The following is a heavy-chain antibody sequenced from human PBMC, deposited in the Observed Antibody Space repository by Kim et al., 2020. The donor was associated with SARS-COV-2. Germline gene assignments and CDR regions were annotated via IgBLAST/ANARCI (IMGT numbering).Heavy chain of an antibody. V-gene: IGHV4-34*01. CDR1: GGSFSGYY. J-gene: IGHJ4*02. CDR3: ARGRYDRPLDY. Sequence: SETLSLTCAVYGGSFSGYYWSWIRQPPGKGLEWIGEINHSGSTNYNPSLKSRVTISVDTSKNQFSLKLSSVTAADTAVYYCARGRYDRPLDYWGQGTLVTVSS. CDR2: INHSGST. D-gene: IGHD3-22*01.